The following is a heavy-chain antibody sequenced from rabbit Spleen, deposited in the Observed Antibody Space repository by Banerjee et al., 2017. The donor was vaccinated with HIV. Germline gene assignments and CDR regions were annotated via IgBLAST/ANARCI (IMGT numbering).Heavy chain of an antibody. J-gene: IGHJ4*01. Sequence: QEQLEESGGGLVQPEGSLTLTCTASGFSFSSGYDMCWVRQAPGKGLEWIACIYAGSSGSTYYASWAKGRFTITRSTSLNTVTLQLNSLTAADTATYFCARGSNIGDYAYGGLNLWGPGTLVTVS. V-gene: IGHV1S45*01. CDR1: GFSFSSGYD. CDR3: ARGSNIGDYAYGGLNL. D-gene: IGHD6-1*01. CDR2: IYAGSSGST.